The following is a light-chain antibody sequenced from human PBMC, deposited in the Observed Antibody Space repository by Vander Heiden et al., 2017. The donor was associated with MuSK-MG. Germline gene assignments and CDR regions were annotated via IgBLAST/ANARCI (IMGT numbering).Light chain of an antibody. V-gene: IGLV2-14*03. J-gene: IGLJ3*02. CDR2: DVS. CDR1: SSDVGGYNY. Sequence: SALTQPASVSGSPGQSITISCTGSSSDVGGYNYVSWYQQYPGKVPKLMIYDVSNRPSGVSNRFSGSKSGNTASLTISGRQAEDEADYYCGSYTTSSTFVFGGGTKLSVL. CDR3: GSYTTSSTFV.